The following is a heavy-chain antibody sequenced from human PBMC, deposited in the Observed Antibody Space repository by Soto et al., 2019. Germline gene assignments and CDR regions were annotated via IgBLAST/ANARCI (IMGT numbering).Heavy chain of an antibody. CDR3: AREGRRGKYYYYYGMDV. J-gene: IGHJ6*02. Sequence: SETLSLTCTVSGGSISSGDYYWSWIRQPPGKGLEWIGYIYYSGSTYYNPSLKSRVTISVDTSKNQFSLKLSSVTAADTAVYYCAREGRRGKYYYYYGMDVWGQGTTVTVSS. V-gene: IGHV4-30-4*01. CDR2: IYYSGST. CDR1: GGSISSGDYY.